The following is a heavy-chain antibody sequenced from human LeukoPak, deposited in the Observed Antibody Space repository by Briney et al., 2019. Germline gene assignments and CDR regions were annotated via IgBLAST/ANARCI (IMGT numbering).Heavy chain of an antibody. Sequence: SCKASGYTFTSYAMHWVRQAPGKGLEWVAVISYDGSNKYYADSVKGRFTISRDNSKNTLYLQMNSLRAEDTAVYYCARVSVVAGMTFDYWGQGTLVTVSS. J-gene: IGHJ4*02. CDR3: ARVSVVAGMTFDY. D-gene: IGHD6-19*01. CDR2: ISYDGSNK. CDR1: GYTFTSYA. V-gene: IGHV3-30-3*01.